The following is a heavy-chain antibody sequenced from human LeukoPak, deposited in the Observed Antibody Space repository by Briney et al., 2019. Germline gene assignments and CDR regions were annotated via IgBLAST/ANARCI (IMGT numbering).Heavy chain of an antibody. Sequence: SETLSLTCTVSGGSISSSSYYWGWIRQPPGKGLEWIGGMHYSGSTYYSPSLKSRVTISVDTSKNQFTLKVSSVTAADTAVYYCARAYTVTTGFDYWGQGTLVTVSS. CDR3: ARAYTVTTGFDY. D-gene: IGHD4-17*01. V-gene: IGHV4-39*06. J-gene: IGHJ4*02. CDR2: MHYSGST. CDR1: GGSISSSSYY.